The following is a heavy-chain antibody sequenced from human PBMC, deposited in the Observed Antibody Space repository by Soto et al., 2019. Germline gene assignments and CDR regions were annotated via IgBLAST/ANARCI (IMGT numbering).Heavy chain of an antibody. CDR3: EIGRGGGASRGDY. Sequence: QVQLVQSGAEEKKPGASVKVSCKASGYTFTSYAMHWVRQAPGQRLEWMGWINAGNGNTKYSQKFQGRVTITRDTSGRTAYRELSSLRSEDEAVYYFEIGRGGGASRGDYWGLGTLVTVSS. D-gene: IGHD2-2*01. CDR2: INAGNGNT. J-gene: IGHJ4*02. CDR1: GYTFTSYA. V-gene: IGHV1-3*05.